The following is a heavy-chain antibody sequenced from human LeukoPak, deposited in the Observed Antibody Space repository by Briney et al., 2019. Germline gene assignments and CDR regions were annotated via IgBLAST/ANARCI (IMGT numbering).Heavy chain of an antibody. D-gene: IGHD3-16*02. Sequence: SETLSLTCTVSGGSISSYHWSWIRQPPGKGLEWIGYISYSGSTNYNPSLKSRVTISVDTSKNQFSLKLSSVTAADTAVYYCARYIWGSYPTFEDYWGQGTLVTVSS. CDR2: ISYSGST. CDR3: ARYIWGSYPTFEDY. CDR1: GGSISSYH. V-gene: IGHV4-59*01. J-gene: IGHJ4*02.